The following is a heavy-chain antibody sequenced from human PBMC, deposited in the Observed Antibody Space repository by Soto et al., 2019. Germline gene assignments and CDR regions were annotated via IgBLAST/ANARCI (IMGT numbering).Heavy chain of an antibody. Sequence: QVQLQETSPGLVKPSETLSLTCTVSGASVSGHYWSWIRQTPGKGLEWIGNIHNIGASKYNPSLKSRVTISLDTSKNESSLKIGSVTTADTAVYYCARGPQWLRSDNWFDPLGQGNLVSVSS. CDR2: IHNIGAS. J-gene: IGHJ5*02. D-gene: IGHD5-12*01. CDR3: ARGPQWLRSDNWFDP. V-gene: IGHV4-59*02. CDR1: GASVSGHY.